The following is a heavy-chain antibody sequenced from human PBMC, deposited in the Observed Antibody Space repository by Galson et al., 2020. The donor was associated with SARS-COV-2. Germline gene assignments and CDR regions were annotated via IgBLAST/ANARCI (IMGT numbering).Heavy chain of an antibody. CDR3: VKGNYFDYLSVFGNYYYYFMDV. V-gene: IGHV3-48*03. CDR2: ISNSGRNI. D-gene: IGHD3-9*01. CDR1: GFSFSSYD. J-gene: IGHJ6*03. Sequence: GGSLRLSCVASGFSFSSYDMNWVRQAPGKGLEWVSYISNSGRNIHYADAVKGRFTISRDNAKKSLYLQMNSLRAEDTALYFCVKGNYFDYLSVFGNYYYYFMDVWGKGTTVTVSS.